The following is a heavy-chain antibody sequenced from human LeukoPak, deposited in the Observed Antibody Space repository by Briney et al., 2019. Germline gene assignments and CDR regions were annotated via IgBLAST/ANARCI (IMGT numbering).Heavy chain of an antibody. CDR1: GFTFSNYV. CDR3: ASAYSSGWYGGY. V-gene: IGHV3-23*01. CDR2: ISGSGATT. D-gene: IGHD6-19*01. J-gene: IGHJ4*02. Sequence: GGSLRLSCAASGFTFSNYVLSWVRQAPGTGLEWVSAISGSGATTYYADSVKGRFTTSRDNSKNTLYLQMTSRRAEDTAVYYCASAYSSGWYGGYWGQGTLITVSS.